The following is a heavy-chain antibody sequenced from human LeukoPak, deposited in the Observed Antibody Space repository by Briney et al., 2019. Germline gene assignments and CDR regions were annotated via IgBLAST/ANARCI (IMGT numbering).Heavy chain of an antibody. J-gene: IGHJ4*02. V-gene: IGHV3-21*01. Sequence: GGSLRLSCAASGFTFSSYSMNWVRQAPGEGLEWVSSISSSSSYIYYADSVKGRFTISRDNAKNSLYLQMNSLRAEDTAVYYCALLGGNYSNKFDYWGQGTLVTVSS. CDR3: ALLGGNYSNKFDY. CDR2: ISSSSSYI. CDR1: GFTFSSYS. D-gene: IGHD4-11*01.